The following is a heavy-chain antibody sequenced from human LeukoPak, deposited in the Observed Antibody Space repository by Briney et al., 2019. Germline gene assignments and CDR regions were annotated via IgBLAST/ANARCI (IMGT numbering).Heavy chain of an antibody. Sequence: GGSLRLSCVASGFTFNNYPMNWVRQAPGKGLEWVSTVSAGGGSTYYADSVKGRFAISRDNPKNTLHLQMNSLRAEDTAVYYCAKRLYGSGGYYQFDYWGQGTLVTVSS. D-gene: IGHD3-10*01. CDR1: GFTFNNYP. CDR3: AKRLYGSGGYYQFDY. V-gene: IGHV3-23*01. J-gene: IGHJ4*02. CDR2: VSAGGGST.